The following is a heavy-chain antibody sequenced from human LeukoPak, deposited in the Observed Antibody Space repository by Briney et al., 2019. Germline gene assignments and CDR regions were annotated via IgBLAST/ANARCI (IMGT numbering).Heavy chain of an antibody. J-gene: IGHJ4*02. CDR1: GYTFTSYG. V-gene: IGHV1-18*01. CDR2: ISAYNGNT. D-gene: IGHD6-13*01. CDR3: ARMAEVRIAAAQYYFDY. Sequence: ASVKVSCKASGYTFTSYGISWVRQAPGQGLEWMGWISAYNGNTNYAQKLQGRVTMTTDTSTSTAYMELRSLRSDDTAVYYCARMAEVRIAAAQYYFDYWGQGTLVTVSS.